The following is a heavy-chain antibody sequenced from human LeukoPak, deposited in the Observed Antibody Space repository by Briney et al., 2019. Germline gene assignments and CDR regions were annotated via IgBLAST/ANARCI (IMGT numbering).Heavy chain of an antibody. V-gene: IGHV3-53*01. D-gene: IGHD6-6*01. CDR1: GFTVSSNY. CDR2: IYSGGST. CDR3: ASGSSSLVPDY. J-gene: IGHJ4*02. Sequence: GGSLRLSCAASGFTVSSNYMSWVRQAPGKGLEWVSVIYSGGSTYYADSVKGRFTISRDNSKNTLYLQMNSLRAGDTAVYYCASGSSSLVPDYWGQGTLVTVSS.